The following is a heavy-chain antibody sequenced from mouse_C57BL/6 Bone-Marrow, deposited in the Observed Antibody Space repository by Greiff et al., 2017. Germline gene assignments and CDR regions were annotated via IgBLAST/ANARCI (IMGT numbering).Heavy chain of an antibody. CDR2: IDPENGDT. J-gene: IGHJ1*03. CDR1: GFNIKDDY. Sequence: EVQLQQSGAELVRPGASVKLSCTASGFNIKDDYMHWVKQRPEQGLEWIGWIDPENGDTEYASKVQGKATITADTSSNTAYLQLSSLTSEDTAVYYCTTYYWYFDVWGTGTTVTVSA. V-gene: IGHV14-4*01. CDR3: TTYYWYFDV.